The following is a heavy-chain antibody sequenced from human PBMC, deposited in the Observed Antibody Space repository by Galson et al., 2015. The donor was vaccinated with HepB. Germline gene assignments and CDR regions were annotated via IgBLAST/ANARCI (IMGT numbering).Heavy chain of an antibody. D-gene: IGHD3-16*02. Sequence: SVKVSCKASGYTFTSYQMHWVRQAPGQGPEWMGIINPSGGSTSYAQKFQGRVSMTRDRSTSTFYMELSRLKFDDTAVYYCARDLSTPDVWGQGTWVTVSS. CDR1: GYTFTSYQ. J-gene: IGHJ3*01. CDR3: ARDLSTPDV. V-gene: IGHV1-46*01. CDR2: INPSGGST.